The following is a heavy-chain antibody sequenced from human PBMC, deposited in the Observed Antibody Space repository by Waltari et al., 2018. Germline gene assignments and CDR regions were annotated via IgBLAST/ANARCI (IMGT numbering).Heavy chain of an antibody. V-gene: IGHV3-30*02. J-gene: IGHJ5*02. Sequence: QVQLVESGGGVVQPGGSLSLSCAESGFTFSNHGVPWVRQAPGKGLEWVAFIWSDETNKHYADSVQGRFTISRDNSKNTVFLQMNSLRTEDTAVYYCAKGPDSSGYYSNWFDPWGQGILVTVSS. CDR1: GFTFSNHG. CDR2: IWSDETNK. D-gene: IGHD3-22*01. CDR3: AKGPDSSGYYSNWFDP.